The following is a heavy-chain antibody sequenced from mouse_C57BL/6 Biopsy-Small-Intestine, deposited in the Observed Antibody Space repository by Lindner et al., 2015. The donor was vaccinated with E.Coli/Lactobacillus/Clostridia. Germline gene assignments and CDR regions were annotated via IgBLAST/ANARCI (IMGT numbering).Heavy chain of an antibody. V-gene: IGHV1-52*01. J-gene: IGHJ4*01. D-gene: IGHD2-5*01. Sequence: VQLQESGSEMVRPGASVKLSCKASGYTFTSYWMHWVKQRPGQGLEWIGRIDPSDSETHYNQKFKDKATLTVDKSSSTAYMQLNSLTSEDSAVYYCARVYYSNYDAMDYWGQGTSVTVSS. CDR3: ARVYYSNYDAMDY. CDR2: IDPSDSET. CDR1: GYTFTSYW.